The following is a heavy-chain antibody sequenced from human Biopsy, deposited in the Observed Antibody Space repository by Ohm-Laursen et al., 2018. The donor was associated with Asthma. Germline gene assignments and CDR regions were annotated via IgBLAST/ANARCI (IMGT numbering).Heavy chain of an antibody. V-gene: IGHV4-59*07. Sequence: SDTLSLTCIVSGGSINNFHWSWIRQPPGKGLESIGHVYYSGSTNYNPSLKSRVTISIDASKNQFSLKLTSVTAADTAVYYCARGVDRVTGLLDHFDSWGQGTLVTVSS. CDR1: GGSINNFH. CDR2: VYYSGST. D-gene: IGHD2-21*02. CDR3: ARGVDRVTGLLDHFDS. J-gene: IGHJ4*02.